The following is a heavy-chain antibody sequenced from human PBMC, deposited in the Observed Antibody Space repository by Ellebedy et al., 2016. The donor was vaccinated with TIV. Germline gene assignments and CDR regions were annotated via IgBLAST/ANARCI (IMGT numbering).Heavy chain of an antibody. CDR3: AREPSGVGWYDSSWFDP. J-gene: IGHJ5*02. V-gene: IGHV1-69*04. CDR1: GGTFSRHV. Sequence: AASVKVSCKASGGTFSRHVISRVRQAPGQGLEWMGRIIPILGIANYAQKFQGRVTITADKSTSTAYKELSSLRSEDTAVYYCAREPSGVGWYDSSWFDPWGQGTLVTVSS. CDR2: IIPILGIA. D-gene: IGHD6-19*01.